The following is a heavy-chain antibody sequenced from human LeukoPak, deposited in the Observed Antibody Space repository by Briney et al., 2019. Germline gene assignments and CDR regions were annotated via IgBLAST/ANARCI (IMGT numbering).Heavy chain of an antibody. V-gene: IGHV7-4-1*01. J-gene: IGHJ4*02. CDR3: ARSSRGVIGLLDY. D-gene: IGHD3-10*01. CDR2: INTNTGDP. Sequence: ASVKVSCKASGYTFIDYTINWVRQAPGQGLEWVGWINTNTGDPIYARGFKGRFVLSVDKSVNTAYLEIASLQTEDNAVYYCARSSRGVIGLLDYRGQGTLVTVSS. CDR1: GYTFIDYT.